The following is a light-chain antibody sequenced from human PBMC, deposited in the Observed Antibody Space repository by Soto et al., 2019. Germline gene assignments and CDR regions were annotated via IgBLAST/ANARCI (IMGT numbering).Light chain of an antibody. J-gene: IGKJ1*01. CDR3: QQYDNWPPWT. CDR2: RAS. CDR1: QSVSSSY. Sequence: EIVLTQSPGTLSLSPGERATLSCRAGQSVSSSYLAWYQQKPGQAPRLLLYRASTRATGIPARFSGSGSGTEFTLTITSLQSEDFAVYYCQQYDNWPPWTFGQGTKVDIK. V-gene: IGKV3-15*01.